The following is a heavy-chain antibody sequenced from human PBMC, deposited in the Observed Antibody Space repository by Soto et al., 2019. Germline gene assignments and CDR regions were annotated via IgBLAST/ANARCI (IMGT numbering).Heavy chain of an antibody. CDR3: ARNSWNAPPDFDF. CDR1: GNNVSTNSAG. D-gene: IGHD1-1*01. Sequence: PSQTLSLTCVISGNNVSTNSAGWNWIRQSPSRGLEWLGRTYYRSKWNNDYAASVKGRITVNPDTSKNQFSLQLNSVTPEDTGVYYCARNSWNAPPDFDFWGQGIQVTVSS. J-gene: IGHJ4*02. V-gene: IGHV6-1*01. CDR2: TYYRSKWNN.